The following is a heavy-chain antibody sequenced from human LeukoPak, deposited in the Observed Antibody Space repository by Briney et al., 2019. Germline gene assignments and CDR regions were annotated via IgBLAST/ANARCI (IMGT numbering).Heavy chain of an antibody. Sequence: GGSLRLSCAASGFTFDDYAMHWVRQAPGKGLEWVSGISWNSGSIGYADSVKGRFTISRDNSKNTLYLQMNSLRAEDTAVYYCAKQSSVDPWGQGTLVTVSS. V-gene: IGHV3-9*01. D-gene: IGHD6-6*01. CDR1: GFTFDDYA. CDR2: ISWNSGSI. CDR3: AKQSSVDP. J-gene: IGHJ5*02.